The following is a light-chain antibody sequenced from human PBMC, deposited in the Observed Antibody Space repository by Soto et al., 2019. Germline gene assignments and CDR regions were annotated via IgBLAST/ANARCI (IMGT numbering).Light chain of an antibody. Sequence: DIQMTQSPSSVSASVGDRVTISCRARQGISNWLAWYQQKPGKAPKLLIYAASGLQSGVPSRFSGRRSGTDFTLSITSMQPEAFAAYYCQQANRRSLSFGGWTKGDIK. CDR3: QQANRRSLS. V-gene: IGKV1-12*01. J-gene: IGKJ4*01. CDR1: QGISNW. CDR2: AAS.